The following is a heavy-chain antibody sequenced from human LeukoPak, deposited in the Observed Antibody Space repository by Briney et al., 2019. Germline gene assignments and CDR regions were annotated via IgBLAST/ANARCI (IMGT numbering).Heavy chain of an antibody. J-gene: IGHJ4*02. V-gene: IGHV3-53*01. CDR1: GLTVSSNY. D-gene: IGHD3-10*01. CDR3: ASDPYNSGSSYFDY. Sequence: GGSLRLSCAVSGLTVSSNYMSWVRQAPGKGLEWVSAIYSGGSTFYADSVKGRFTISRDNSKDTLYLQMNSLRAEDTAVYYCASDPYNSGSSYFDYWGQGTLVTVSS. CDR2: IYSGGST.